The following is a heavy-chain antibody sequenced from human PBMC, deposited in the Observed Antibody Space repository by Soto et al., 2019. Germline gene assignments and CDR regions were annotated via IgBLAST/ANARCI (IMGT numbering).Heavy chain of an antibody. Sequence: PVESLKISCKGSGYSFTSYWIGWVCQMPGKGLEWMGIIYPGDSDTRYSPSFQVQVTISADKSISTAYLQWSSLKASDTAMYYSARHSTLNNYDILTGLSYYYYYYGMDVGGQGTMVTVSS. J-gene: IGHJ6*02. D-gene: IGHD3-9*01. CDR1: GYSFTSYW. CDR2: IYPGDSDT. V-gene: IGHV5-51*01. CDR3: ARHSTLNNYDILTGLSYYYYYYGMDV.